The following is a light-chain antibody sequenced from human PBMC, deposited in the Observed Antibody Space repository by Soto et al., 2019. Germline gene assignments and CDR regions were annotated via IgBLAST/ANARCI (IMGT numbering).Light chain of an antibody. CDR2: DAY. CDR3: QQYDDLPIT. CDR1: QNIRTY. Sequence: DIQMTQSPSSLSASVGDRVTITCQACQNIRTYLNWYQQKPGQAPKLLIDDAYNLRIGVPSRFSGSGTGTDFTFTIRSLQPEDIATYYCQQYDDLPITFGPGTKVDIK. V-gene: IGKV1-33*01. J-gene: IGKJ3*01.